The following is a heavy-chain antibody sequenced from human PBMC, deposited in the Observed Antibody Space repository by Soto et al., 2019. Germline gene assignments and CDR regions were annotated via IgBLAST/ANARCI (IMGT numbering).Heavy chain of an antibody. V-gene: IGHV1-8*01. D-gene: IGHD2-2*01. J-gene: IGHJ6*03. Sequence: ASLKVSCKASGYTFTSYDINWVRQATGQGLEWMGWMNPNSGNTGYAQKFQGRVTMTRNTSISTAYMELSSLRSEDTAVYYCARGPADHYYYYYMDVWGKGTTVTVSS. CDR3: ARGPADHYYYYYMDV. CDR1: GYTFTSYD. CDR2: MNPNSGNT.